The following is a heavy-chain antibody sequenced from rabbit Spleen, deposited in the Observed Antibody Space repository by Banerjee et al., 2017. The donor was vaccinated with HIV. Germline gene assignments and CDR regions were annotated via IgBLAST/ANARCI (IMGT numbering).Heavy chain of an antibody. CDR3: ARRDGEVDAFNL. Sequence: QEQLVESGGDLVKPEGSLTLTCTASGFSFSSSYYMCWVRQAPGKGLEWIACIYTGSSGSTYYASWVNGRFTISRSTSLSTVTLEMTSLTVADTATYFCARRDGEVDAFNLWGPGTLVTVS. J-gene: IGHJ4*01. CDR1: GFSFSSSYY. D-gene: IGHD5-1*01. V-gene: IGHV1S45*01. CDR2: IYTGSSGST.